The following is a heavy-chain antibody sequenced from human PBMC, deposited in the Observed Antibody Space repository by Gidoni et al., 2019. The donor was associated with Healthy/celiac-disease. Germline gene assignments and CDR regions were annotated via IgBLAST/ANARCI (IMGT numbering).Heavy chain of an antibody. J-gene: IGHJ6*03. CDR2: IYYSGGT. D-gene: IGHD5-18*01. CDR1: GGSISGDH. Sequence: QVQLQESGPGLVKPSETLSLTCTVSGGSISGDHWSWIRQPPGKGLEWIGYIYYSGGTNYNPSLKSRVTISVDTSKNQLSLKLSSVTAADTAIYYCARGYSYGYYYYMDVWGKGTTVTVSS. CDR3: ARGYSYGYYYYMDV. V-gene: IGHV4-59*01.